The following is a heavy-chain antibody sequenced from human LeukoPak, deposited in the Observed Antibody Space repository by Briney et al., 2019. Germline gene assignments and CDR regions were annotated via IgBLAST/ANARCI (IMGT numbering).Heavy chain of an antibody. CDR3: ARKPDYYGADY. J-gene: IGHJ4*02. Sequence: RGGSLRLSCAASGFTFKIFWMHWVRQGPGKGLVWVSRINTDGSSTMYADSVKGRFTVSRDNAKNTVYLQMNSLRAEDTAVYYCARKPDYYGADYWGQGTLVTVSS. D-gene: IGHD3-10*01. V-gene: IGHV3-74*03. CDR1: GFTFKIFW. CDR2: INTDGSST.